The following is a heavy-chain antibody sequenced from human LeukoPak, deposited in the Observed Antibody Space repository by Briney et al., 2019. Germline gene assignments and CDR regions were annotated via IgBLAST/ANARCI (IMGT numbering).Heavy chain of an antibody. CDR1: GFTFSSFA. Sequence: PGGSLRLSCAASGFTFSSFAMHWVRQAPGKGLEYVSSINTKGNRPFYANSVKGRFTVSRDNSRNMVYLQMGSLRAEDMAVYYCARDPGRAGTTEWYYFDSWRQGTLVTVSS. CDR3: ARDPGRAGTTEWYYFDS. J-gene: IGHJ4*02. D-gene: IGHD3-3*01. V-gene: IGHV3-64*01. CDR2: INTKGNRP.